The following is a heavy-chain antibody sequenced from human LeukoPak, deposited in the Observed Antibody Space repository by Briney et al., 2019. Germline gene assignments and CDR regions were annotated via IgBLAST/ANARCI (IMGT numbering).Heavy chain of an antibody. CDR3: ARDLKYCSSTSCYPPSDDYFDY. CDR2: ISSSYI. V-gene: IGHV3-21*01. Sequence: GGSLRLSCAASGFTFSSYSMNWARQAPGKGLEWVSSISSSYIYYADSVKGRFTISRDNAKNSLYLQINSLRAEDTAVYYCARDLKYCSSTSCYPPSDDYFDYWGQGTLVTVSS. D-gene: IGHD2-2*01. CDR1: GFTFSSYS. J-gene: IGHJ4*02.